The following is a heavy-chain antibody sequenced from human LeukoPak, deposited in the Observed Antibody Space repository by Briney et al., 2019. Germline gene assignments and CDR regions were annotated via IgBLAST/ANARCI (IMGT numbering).Heavy chain of an antibody. CDR3: ARVPRTYYYDSSGYRATRNDAFDI. D-gene: IGHD3-22*01. CDR1: GGSISSSSYY. Sequence: PSETLSLTCTVSGGSISSSSYYWGWIRQPPGKGLEWIGSIYYSGSTYYNPSLKSRVTISVDTSKNQFSLKQSSVTAADTAVYYCARVPRTYYYDSSGYRATRNDAFDIWGEGTMVTVSS. CDR2: IYYSGST. V-gene: IGHV4-39*07. J-gene: IGHJ3*02.